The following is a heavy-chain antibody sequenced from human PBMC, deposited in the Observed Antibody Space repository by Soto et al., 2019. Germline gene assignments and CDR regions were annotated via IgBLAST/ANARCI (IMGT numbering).Heavy chain of an antibody. D-gene: IGHD2-21*01. CDR1: GFTFNTYD. J-gene: IGHJ5*02. Sequence: EVQLVESGGGLVQPGGSLRLSCAASGFTFNTYDMHWVRQAPGKGLEWVSSITTSSACIYYADSLKGRITISRDNAKNSLLRQRNSLTAEDTGVYYWERSGTARLLRHSWVDTWGQGTRVTVSS. CDR3: ERSGTARLLRHSWVDT. V-gene: IGHV3-21*01. CDR2: ITTSSACI.